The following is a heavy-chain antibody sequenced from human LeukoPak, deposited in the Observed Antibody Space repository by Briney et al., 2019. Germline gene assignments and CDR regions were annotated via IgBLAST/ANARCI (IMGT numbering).Heavy chain of an antibody. D-gene: IGHD3-22*01. CDR1: GYTFTSYA. CDR3: ARDGRYYDSSGYLHQGRYYYYGMDV. V-gene: IGHV1-3*01. Sequence: GASVKVSCKASGYTFTSYAMHWVRQAPGQRLEWMGWINAGNGDTKYSQKFQGRVTITRDTSASTAYMELSSLRSEDTAVYYCARDGRYYDSSGYLHQGRYYYYGMDVWGQGTTVTVSS. CDR2: INAGNGDT. J-gene: IGHJ6*02.